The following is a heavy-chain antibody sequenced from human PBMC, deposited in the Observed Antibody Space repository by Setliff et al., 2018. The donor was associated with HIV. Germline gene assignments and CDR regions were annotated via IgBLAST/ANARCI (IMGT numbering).Heavy chain of an antibody. J-gene: IGHJ6*03. D-gene: IGHD6-13*01. CDR2: IIPIFGTA. CDR1: GGTFSSYA. V-gene: IGHV1-69*13. CDR3: ARVNGSWYERVLNYYYYMDV. Sequence: SVKVSCKASGGTFSSYAISWVRQAPGQGLEWMGGIIPIFGTANYAQKFQGRVTITADESTSTAYMELSSLRSEDTAEYYCARVNGSWYERVLNYYYYMDVWGKGTTVTVSS.